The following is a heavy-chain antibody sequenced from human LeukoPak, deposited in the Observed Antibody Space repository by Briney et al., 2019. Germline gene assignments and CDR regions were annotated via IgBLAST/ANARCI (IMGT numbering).Heavy chain of an antibody. CDR1: GGSFSGYY. CDR2: INHSVST. D-gene: IGHD6-19*01. Sequence: SETLSLTCAVYGGSFSGYYWSWIRQPPGKGLEWIGEINHSVSTNYNPSLKSRVTISVDTSKNQFSLKLSSVTAADTAVYYCARGRTAVAGNLHAFDIWGQGTMVTVSS. V-gene: IGHV4-34*01. CDR3: ARGRTAVAGNLHAFDI. J-gene: IGHJ3*02.